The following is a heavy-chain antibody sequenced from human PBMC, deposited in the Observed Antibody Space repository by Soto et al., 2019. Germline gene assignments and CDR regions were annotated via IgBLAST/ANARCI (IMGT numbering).Heavy chain of an antibody. Sequence: SETLSLTCTVSGGSISSSSYYWGWIRQPPGKGLEWIGSIYYSGSTYYNPSLKSRVTISVDTSKNQFSLKLSSVTAADTAVYYCAVPPPWEPRPFQHWGQGTLVTVSS. CDR3: AVPPPWEPRPFQH. V-gene: IGHV4-39*07. CDR2: IYYSGST. D-gene: IGHD1-26*01. J-gene: IGHJ1*01. CDR1: GGSISSSSYY.